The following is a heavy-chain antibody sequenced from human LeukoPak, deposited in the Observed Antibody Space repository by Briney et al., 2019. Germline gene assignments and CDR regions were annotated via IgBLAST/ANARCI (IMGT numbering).Heavy chain of an antibody. CDR1: GFTFSSYA. CDR3: ARAMGELLVDY. CDR2: ISSSSSYI. J-gene: IGHJ4*02. D-gene: IGHD1-26*01. V-gene: IGHV3-21*01. Sequence: GGSLRLSCAASGFTFSSYAMNWVRQAPGKGLEWVSSISSSSSYIYYADSVKGRFTISRDNAKNSLYLQMNSLRAEDTAVYYCARAMGELLVDYWGQGTLVTVSS.